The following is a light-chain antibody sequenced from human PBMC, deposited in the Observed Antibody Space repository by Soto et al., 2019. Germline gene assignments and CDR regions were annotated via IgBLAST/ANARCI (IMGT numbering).Light chain of an antibody. CDR2: GAS. V-gene: IGKV1-39*01. CDR3: QQTYTTPLT. CDR1: HGIIYY. J-gene: IGKJ4*01. Sequence: DIEMTQYTSSLSAYVGARVNITCRASHGIIYYLYWYQQKPGRAPDLLMYGASSLQSGVPSRFTGSGSRTEFTLTITSLQPGDFATYYCQQTYTTPLTFGGGAKGEIK.